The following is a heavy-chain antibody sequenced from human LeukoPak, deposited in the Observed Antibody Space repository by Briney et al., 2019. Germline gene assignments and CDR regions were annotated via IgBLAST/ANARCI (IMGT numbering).Heavy chain of an antibody. CDR3: ARDRGSYWDGGNDY. CDR1: GLNFNDND. V-gene: IGHV3-33*01. Sequence: PGGSLRLSCAASGLNFNDNDIDWVRQAPGKGLEWVAVICDDGSNKYYAESVKGRFTISRDISKNMLYLQMNSLRAEDTAVYYCARDRGSYWDGGNDYWGQGTLVTVSS. J-gene: IGHJ4*02. CDR2: ICDDGSNK. D-gene: IGHD1-26*01.